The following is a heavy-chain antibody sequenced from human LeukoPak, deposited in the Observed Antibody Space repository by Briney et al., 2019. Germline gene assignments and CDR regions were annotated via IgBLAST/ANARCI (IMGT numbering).Heavy chain of an antibody. V-gene: IGHV3-23*01. CDR3: ARAVYTGGYGGFYFDY. CDR1: GFTFSSYG. J-gene: IGHJ4*02. CDR2: LSGSGSNT. Sequence: GGSLRLSCAASGFTFSSYGMSWVRQAPGKGLEWASGLSGSGSNTYYADSVRGRFTISRDNSKNTLYLQMNGLRAEDTAIYYCARAVYTGGYGGFYFDYWGQGTLVTVSS. D-gene: IGHD1-26*01.